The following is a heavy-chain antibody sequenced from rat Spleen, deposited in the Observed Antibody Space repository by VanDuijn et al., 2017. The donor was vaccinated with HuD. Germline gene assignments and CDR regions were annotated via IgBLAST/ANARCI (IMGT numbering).Heavy chain of an antibody. J-gene: IGHJ1*01. Sequence: EVQLVESDGGLVQPGRSLKLSCAASGFTFSDYYMAWVRQAPTKGLEWVATISYDGSSTYYRDSVKGRFTISRDNAKSTLYLQMDSLRSEDTATYYCAREVAPYWYFDFWGPGTMVTVSS. CDR3: AREVAPYWYFDF. CDR2: ISYDGSST. CDR1: GFTFSDYY. V-gene: IGHV5-29*01. D-gene: IGHD1-8*01.